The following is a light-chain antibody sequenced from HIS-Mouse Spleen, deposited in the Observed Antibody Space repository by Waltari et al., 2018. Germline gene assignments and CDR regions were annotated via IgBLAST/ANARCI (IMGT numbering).Light chain of an antibody. CDR2: EDR. CDR3: YSTDSSGNHRV. J-gene: IGLJ2*01. CDR1: ALPKTY. V-gene: IGLV3-10*01. Sequence: SYELTQPPSVSVSPGQTARITCSGDALPKTYAYWYQQKSGQAPVLVIYEDRKRPSGIHERFSGASSGTIASLTISGAQVEDEADYYCYSTDSSGNHRVVGGGTKLTVL.